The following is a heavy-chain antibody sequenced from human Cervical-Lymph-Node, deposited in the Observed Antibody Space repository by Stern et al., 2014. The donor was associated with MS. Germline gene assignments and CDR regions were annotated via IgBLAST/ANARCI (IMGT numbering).Heavy chain of an antibody. CDR1: GGSISSSSYY. Sequence: QLQLQESGPGLVKPSETLSLTCTVSGGSISSSSYYWGWIRQPPGKGLEWIGSIYYSGSTYYNPSLKSRVTISVDTSKTQFPLKLSSVTAADTAVYYCARRFLEWFWFDYWGQGTLVTVSS. J-gene: IGHJ4*02. D-gene: IGHD3-3*01. V-gene: IGHV4-39*01. CDR3: ARRFLEWFWFDY. CDR2: IYYSGST.